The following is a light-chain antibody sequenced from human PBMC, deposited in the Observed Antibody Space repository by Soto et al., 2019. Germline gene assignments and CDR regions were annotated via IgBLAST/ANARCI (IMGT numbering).Light chain of an antibody. Sequence: DIQMTQAPSSLSASVGDRVTITCRARQDISTYLAWYQQKPGKVPKLLISAAYTLQSGVPPRFSGSGSGTDFTLTISSLQPEDXXXXXXXXXXXAPLTFGGGTKVEIK. CDR3: XXXXXAPLT. J-gene: IGKJ4*01. CDR2: AAY. CDR1: QDISTY. V-gene: IGKV1-27*01.